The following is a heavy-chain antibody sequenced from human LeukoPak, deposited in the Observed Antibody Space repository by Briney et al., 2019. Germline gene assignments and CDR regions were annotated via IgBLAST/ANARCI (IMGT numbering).Heavy chain of an antibody. J-gene: IGHJ4*02. V-gene: IGHV3-21*06. Sequence: GGSLRLSCAASGFTFFSYSLSWVRQAPGKGLEWVSSISGSSGYIFYADSVKGRFTISRDNAKNSLYLQMNSLRAEDTALYYCARGSYSSGWLIDYWGQGNPVTVSS. CDR2: ISGSSGYI. CDR1: GFTFFSYS. D-gene: IGHD6-19*01. CDR3: ARGSYSSGWLIDY.